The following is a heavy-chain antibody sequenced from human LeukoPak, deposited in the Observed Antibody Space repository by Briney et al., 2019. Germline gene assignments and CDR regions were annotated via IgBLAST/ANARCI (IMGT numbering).Heavy chain of an antibody. CDR2: IYYSGST. D-gene: IGHD4-23*01. CDR3: ARDKAGYGGKGGIDY. J-gene: IGHJ4*02. V-gene: IGHV4-59*01. CDR1: GGSFSGYY. Sequence: SETLSLTCAVYGGSFSGYYWSWIRQPPGKGLEWIGYIYYSGSTNYNPSLKSRVTISVDTSKNQFSLKLSSVTAADTAVYYCARDKAGYGGKGGIDYWGQGTLVTVSS.